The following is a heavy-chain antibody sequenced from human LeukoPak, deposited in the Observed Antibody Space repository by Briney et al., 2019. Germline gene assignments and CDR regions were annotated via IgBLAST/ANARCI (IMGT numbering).Heavy chain of an antibody. V-gene: IGHV4-30-2*01. CDR3: ARDSSGYQGGAFDI. Sequence: PSETLSLTCTVSGGSIRSSYYSWSWIRQPPGKGLEWIGYIYHSGSTYYNPSLKSRVTISVDRSKNQFSLKLSSVTAADTAVYYCARDSSGYQGGAFDIWGQGTMVTVSS. CDR2: IYHSGST. D-gene: IGHD3-22*01. CDR1: GGSIRSSYYS. J-gene: IGHJ3*02.